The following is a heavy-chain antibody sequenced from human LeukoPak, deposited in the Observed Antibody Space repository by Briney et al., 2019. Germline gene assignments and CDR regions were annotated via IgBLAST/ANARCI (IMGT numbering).Heavy chain of an antibody. D-gene: IGHD3-3*01. CDR2: IYYSGST. CDR1: GGSISRSNYY. Sequence: SETLSLTCTVSGGSISRSNYYWGWIRQPPGKGLEWIGTIYYSGSTNYNPSLKSRVTISVDTSKNQFSLKLSSVTAADTAVYYCARTNSITIFGVVILYNWFDPWGQGTLVTVSS. V-gene: IGHV4-39*07. CDR3: ARTNSITIFGVVILYNWFDP. J-gene: IGHJ5*02.